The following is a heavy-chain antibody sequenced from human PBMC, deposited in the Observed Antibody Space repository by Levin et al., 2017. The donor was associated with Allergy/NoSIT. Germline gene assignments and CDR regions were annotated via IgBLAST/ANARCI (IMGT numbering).Heavy chain of an antibody. CDR2: IYHSGST. V-gene: IGHV4-30-2*01. CDR3: ARVRFVSGWYFDY. Sequence: SETLSLTCAVSGGSISSGGYSWSWIRQPPGKGLEWIGYIYHSGSTYYNPSLKSRVTISVDRSKNQFSLKLSSVTAADTAVYYCARVRFVSGWYFDYWGQGTPVTVSS. D-gene: IGHD6-19*01. CDR1: GGSISSGGYS. J-gene: IGHJ4*02.